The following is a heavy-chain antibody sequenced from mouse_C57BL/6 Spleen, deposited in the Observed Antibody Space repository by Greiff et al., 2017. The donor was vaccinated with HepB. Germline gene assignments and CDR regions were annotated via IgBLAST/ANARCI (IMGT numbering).Heavy chain of an antibody. Sequence: EVQLQQSGPELVKPGASVKISCKASGYSFTDYNMNWVKQSNGKSLEWIGVINPNYGTTSYNQNFKGKATLTVDQSSSTAYMQHNSLTTEESAVYYGARGNYVYFDYWGQGTTLTVSS. V-gene: IGHV1-39*01. CDR3: ARGNYVYFDY. CDR1: GYSFTDYN. D-gene: IGHD2-1*01. J-gene: IGHJ2*01. CDR2: INPNYGTT.